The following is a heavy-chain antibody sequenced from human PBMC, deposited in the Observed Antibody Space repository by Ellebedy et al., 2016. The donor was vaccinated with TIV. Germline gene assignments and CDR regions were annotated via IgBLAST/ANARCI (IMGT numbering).Heavy chain of an antibody. J-gene: IGHJ4*02. CDR1: GYTFIGYG. Sequence: AASVKVSCKASGYTFIGYGISWVRQAPGQGLEWMGWVSGYNGNTKYAQKFQGSATMTTDTSTSTAYMELRSLRSDDTAVYYCARQQRYFDCPLDYWGQGTLVTVSS. CDR3: ARQQRYFDCPLDY. CDR2: VSGYNGNT. D-gene: IGHD3-9*01. V-gene: IGHV1-18*01.